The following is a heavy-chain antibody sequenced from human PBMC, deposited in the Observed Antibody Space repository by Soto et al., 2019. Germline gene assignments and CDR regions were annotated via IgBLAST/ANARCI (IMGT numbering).Heavy chain of an antibody. Sequence: KTSETLSLTGTVSGGSISSGDYYWSWIRQPPGKGLEWIGYIYYSGSTYYNPSLKSRVTISVDTSKNQFSLKLSSVTAADTAVYYCARASPSQDMVATTYYYCYGMDVWGQGTTVTVS. J-gene: IGHJ6*02. D-gene: IGHD5-12*01. CDR3: ARASPSQDMVATTYYYCYGMDV. CDR2: IYYSGST. CDR1: GGSISSGDYY. V-gene: IGHV4-30-4*01.